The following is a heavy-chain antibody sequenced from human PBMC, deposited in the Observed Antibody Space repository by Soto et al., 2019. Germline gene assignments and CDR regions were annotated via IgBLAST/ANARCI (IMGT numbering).Heavy chain of an antibody. CDR3: ASSVAGTRWFDP. J-gene: IGHJ5*02. Sequence: PSETLSLTCTVSGGSIDSGDYYWSWIRQPPGKGLEWIGYVYYSGTTNYNPFLKSRVTLSLDKSKTQFSLKMNSVTAADTAVYYCASSVAGTRWFDPLGQGALVTVSS. V-gene: IGHV4-61*08. CDR1: GGSIDSGDYY. CDR2: VYYSGTT. D-gene: IGHD6-19*01.